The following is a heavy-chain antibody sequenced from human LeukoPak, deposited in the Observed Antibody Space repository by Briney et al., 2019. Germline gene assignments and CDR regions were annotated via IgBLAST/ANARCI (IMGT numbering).Heavy chain of an antibody. CDR2: ISGSGGST. V-gene: IGHV3-23*01. D-gene: IGHD3-10*01. Sequence: GGSLRLSCAASGCTFSSYAMSWVRQAPGKGLEWVSAISGSGGSTYYADSVKGRFTISRDNSKNTLYLQMNSLRAEDTAVYYCAKAAMEYYGSGSYYRFPYWGQGTLVTVSS. J-gene: IGHJ4*02. CDR1: GCTFSSYA. CDR3: AKAAMEYYGSGSYYRFPY.